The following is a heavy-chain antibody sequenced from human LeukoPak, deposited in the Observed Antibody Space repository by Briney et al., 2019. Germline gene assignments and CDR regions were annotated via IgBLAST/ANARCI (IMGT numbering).Heavy chain of an antibody. CDR3: AREMVVNPY. J-gene: IGHJ4*02. Sequence: PGGSLRLSCAASGFTFSSNWMHWVRQAPGKGLAWVSGINSDGSSTSYADSVKGRFTISRDNAKNTLYLQMNSLRAEDTAVYYCAREMVVNPYWGQGTLVTVSA. CDR1: GFTFSSNW. V-gene: IGHV3-74*01. D-gene: IGHD2-15*01. CDR2: INSDGSST.